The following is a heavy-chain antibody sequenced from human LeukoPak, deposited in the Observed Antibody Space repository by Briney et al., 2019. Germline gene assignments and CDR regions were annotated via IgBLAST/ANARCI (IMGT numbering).Heavy chain of an antibody. CDR3: ARDPGRTAFDY. J-gene: IGHJ4*02. V-gene: IGHV3-21*01. Sequence: AGGSLRLSCAASGFTFSSYSMNWVRQAPGKGLEWVSSISSSSGYIYYADSVKGRFTISRDNAKNSLYLQMNSLRAEDTAVYYCARDPGRTAFDYWGQGTLVTVSS. D-gene: IGHD5-18*01. CDR2: ISSSSGYI. CDR1: GFTFSSYS.